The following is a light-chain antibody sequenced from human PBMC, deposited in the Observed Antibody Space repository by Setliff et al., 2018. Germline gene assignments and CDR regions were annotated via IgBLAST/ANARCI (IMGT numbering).Light chain of an antibody. CDR2: WAS. CDR3: QQYYSTPRGT. J-gene: IGKJ3*01. Sequence: DIVMTQSPDSLAVSLGERATINCKSSQSVEYISNNKNHLAWYQKKPGQPPKLLIYWASTRESGVPDRFSGSGSGTDFTLTISSLQAEDVAVYYCQQYYSTPRGTFGPGTKVDIK. V-gene: IGKV4-1*01. CDR1: QSVEYISNNKNH.